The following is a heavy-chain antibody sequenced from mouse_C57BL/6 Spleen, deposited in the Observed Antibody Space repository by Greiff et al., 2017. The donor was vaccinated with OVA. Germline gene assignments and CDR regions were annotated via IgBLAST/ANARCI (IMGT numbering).Heavy chain of an antibody. Sequence: VQLQQSGPELVKPGASVKLSCKASGYTFTSYDINWVKQRPGQGLEWIGWIYPRDGSTKYNEKFKGKATLTVDQSSSTAYMELHSLTSEDAAVYVCAREGSYTVVAADAMDYWGQGTSVTVSS. D-gene: IGHD1-1*01. V-gene: IGHV1-85*01. CDR1: GYTFTSYD. J-gene: IGHJ4*01. CDR2: IYPRDGST. CDR3: AREGSYTVVAADAMDY.